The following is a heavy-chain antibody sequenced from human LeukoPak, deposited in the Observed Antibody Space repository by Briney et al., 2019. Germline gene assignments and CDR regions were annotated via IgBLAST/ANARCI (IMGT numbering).Heavy chain of an antibody. V-gene: IGHV1-69*04. J-gene: IGHJ3*02. CDR3: AREGYYYDSSGSVGAFDI. Sequence: SVKVSCKASGGTFSSYAISWVRQAPGQGLEWMGRIIPILGIANYAQKFQGRVTITADKSTSTAYMELSSLRSEDTAVYYCAREGYYYDSSGSVGAFDIWGQGTMVTVSS. CDR1: GGTFSSYA. CDR2: IIPILGIA. D-gene: IGHD3-22*01.